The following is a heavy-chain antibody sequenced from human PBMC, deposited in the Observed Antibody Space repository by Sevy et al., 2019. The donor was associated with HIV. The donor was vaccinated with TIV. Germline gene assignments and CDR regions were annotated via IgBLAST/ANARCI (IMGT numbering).Heavy chain of an antibody. CDR3: ATHAGIAAAGRVFDY. CDR1: GFTFSDHY. D-gene: IGHD6-13*01. Sequence: GGSLRLSCVASGFTFSDHYMEWVRQAPGKGLEWVGRTRNKADGYTTEYAASVKGRFTNSREESKNSLYVQMNSLKAEDTAVYYCATHAGIAAAGRVFDYWGQGTLVTVSS. J-gene: IGHJ4*02. V-gene: IGHV3-72*01. CDR2: TRNKADGYTT.